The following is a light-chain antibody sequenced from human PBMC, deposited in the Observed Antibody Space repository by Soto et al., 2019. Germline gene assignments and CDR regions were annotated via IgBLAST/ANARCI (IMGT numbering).Light chain of an antibody. Sequence: DIQMTQSPSTLSSSVGDRVTITARAIPSISTWWAWNQQKPGQALKLLIYDASSLESGVPSSLSGSGSGTEVNLTIRSMQSDDFAASHCQRYKTCPWMFGQGTQV. CDR3: QRYKTCPWM. J-gene: IGKJ1*01. V-gene: IGKV1-5*01. CDR2: DAS. CDR1: PSISTW.